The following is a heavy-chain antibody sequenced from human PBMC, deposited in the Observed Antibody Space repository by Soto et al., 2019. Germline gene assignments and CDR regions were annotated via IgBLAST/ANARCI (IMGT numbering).Heavy chain of an antibody. CDR1: GFTFTTCA. V-gene: IGHV3-23*01. CDR2: ITGSGSGR. Sequence: EVQLLESGGGLVQPGGSLRLSCAASGFTFTTCAMSWVRQAPGKGLEWVSTITGSGSGRYYADSVKGRFTISRDNSKNTLYVQMNSLRAEDTAVYYCAKEPPSSGRDSFDYWGQGTRVTVSS. D-gene: IGHD6-19*01. J-gene: IGHJ4*02. CDR3: AKEPPSSGRDSFDY.